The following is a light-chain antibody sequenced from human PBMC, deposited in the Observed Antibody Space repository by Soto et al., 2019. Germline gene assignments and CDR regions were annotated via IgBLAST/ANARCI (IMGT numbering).Light chain of an antibody. CDR1: QSFSSW. J-gene: IGKJ3*01. V-gene: IGKV1-5*01. Sequence: DIQMTQSPSTLSASVGDRVTITCRASQSFSSWLAWYQQKPGRAPKLVIYDASSLESGVPSRFSGSESGTEFTLTISSLQPDDFAAYYCQQYNTYPFTFVPGTKVDIK. CDR3: QQYNTYPFT. CDR2: DAS.